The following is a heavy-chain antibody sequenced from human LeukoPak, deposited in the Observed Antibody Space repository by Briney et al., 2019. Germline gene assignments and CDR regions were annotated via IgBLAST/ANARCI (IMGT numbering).Heavy chain of an antibody. D-gene: IGHD3-10*01. J-gene: IGHJ6*02. CDR2: INHSGST. Sequence: SETLSLTCAVYGGSFSGYYWSWIRQPPGKGLEWIGEINHSGSTNYNPSLKSRVTISVDTSKNQFSLKLSSVTAADTAVYYCARGRGWFEYYGMDVWGQGTTVTVSS. V-gene: IGHV4-34*01. CDR3: ARGRGWFEYYGMDV. CDR1: GGSFSGYY.